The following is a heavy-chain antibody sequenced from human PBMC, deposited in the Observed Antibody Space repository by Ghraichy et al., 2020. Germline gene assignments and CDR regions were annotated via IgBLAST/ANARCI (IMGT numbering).Heavy chain of an antibody. CDR2: ISAYNGNT. J-gene: IGHJ3*02. CDR3: VRLVDTAMVYGFDI. D-gene: IGHD5-18*01. CDR1: GYTFTKYG. Sequence: ASVKVSCKASGYTFTKYGISWVRQAPGQGLEWTGWISAYNGNTNSAQKFQGRVTMTTDTSTSTAYIELRSLRSDDTAVYYCVRLVDTAMVYGFDIWGQGTMVTVSS. V-gene: IGHV1-18*01.